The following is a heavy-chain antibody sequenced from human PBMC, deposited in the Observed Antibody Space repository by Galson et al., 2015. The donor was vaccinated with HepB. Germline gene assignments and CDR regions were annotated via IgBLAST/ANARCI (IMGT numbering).Heavy chain of an antibody. D-gene: IGHD6-13*01. CDR1: GGTFSSYT. J-gene: IGHJ5*02. CDR2: IIPILGIA. CDR3: ARVGWGTIAAAGRENWFDP. V-gene: IGHV1-69*02. Sequence: SVKVSCKASGGTFSSYTISWVRQAPGQGLEWMGRIIPILGIANYAQKFQGRVTITADKSTSTAYMELSSLRSEDTAVYYCARVGWGTIAAAGRENWFDPWGQGTLVTVSS.